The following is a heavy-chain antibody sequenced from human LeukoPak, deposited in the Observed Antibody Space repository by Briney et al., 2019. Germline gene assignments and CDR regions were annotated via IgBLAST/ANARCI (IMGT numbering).Heavy chain of an antibody. CDR1: GYSFTSYW. CDR3: ARHPGTAMVTPYYFDY. Sequence: GESLKISCKGSGYSFTSYWIGWVRQMPGTPLEWMGIIYPGDSDTRYSPSFQGQVTISADKSISTAYLQWSSLKASDTAMYYCARHPGTAMVTPYYFDYWGQGTLVTVSS. J-gene: IGHJ4*02. D-gene: IGHD5-18*01. V-gene: IGHV5-51*01. CDR2: IYPGDSDT.